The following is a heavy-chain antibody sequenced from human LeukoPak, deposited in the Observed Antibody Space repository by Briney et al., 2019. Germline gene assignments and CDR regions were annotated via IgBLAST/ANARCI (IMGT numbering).Heavy chain of an antibody. J-gene: IGHJ6*02. CDR2: TSADGTTT. D-gene: IGHD6-19*01. CDR3: ARGLAGAYRIMDV. V-gene: IGHV3-74*01. Sequence: PGGSLRLSCVASGXTFNTYWIHWVRQGPGKGLVWVSLTSADGTTTTYANSVKGRFTVSRDNAKNTLYLQMNSLRGEDAAVYYCARGLAGAYRIMDVWGQGTTVTVS. CDR1: GXTFNTYW.